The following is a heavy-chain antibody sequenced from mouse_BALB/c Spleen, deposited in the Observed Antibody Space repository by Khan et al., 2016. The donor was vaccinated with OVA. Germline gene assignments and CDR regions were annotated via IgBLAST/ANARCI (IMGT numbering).Heavy chain of an antibody. V-gene: IGHV1-4*01. J-gene: IGHJ3*01. Sequence: QIQLVQSGAELARPGASVKMSCKASGYIFTSYMMHWVKQRPGQGLEWIGDINPSSGYNNYNQKLKDKATLTADKSSSTAYMQLSSLTSEDSAGHYCTRGGYGSFGYWGQWTLVTVSA. CDR2: INPSSGYN. CDR1: GYIFTSYM. CDR3: TRGGYGSFGY. D-gene: IGHD1-1*01.